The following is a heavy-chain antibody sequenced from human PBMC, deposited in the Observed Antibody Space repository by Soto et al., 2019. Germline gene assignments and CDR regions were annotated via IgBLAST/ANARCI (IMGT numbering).Heavy chain of an antibody. J-gene: IGHJ4*02. CDR3: ATILRFLEWPIPLDY. D-gene: IGHD3-3*01. CDR2: ISGSGGST. Sequence: GGSLRLSCAASGFTFSSYAMSWVRQAPGKGLEWVSAISGSGGSTYYADSVKGRFTISRDNSKNTLYLQMNSLRAEDTAVYYCATILRFLEWPIPLDYWGQGTLVTVSS. V-gene: IGHV3-23*01. CDR1: GFTFSSYA.